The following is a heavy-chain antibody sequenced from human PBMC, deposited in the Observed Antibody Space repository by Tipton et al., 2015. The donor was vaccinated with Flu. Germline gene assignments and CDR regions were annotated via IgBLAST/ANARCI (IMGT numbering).Heavy chain of an antibody. CDR1: SGSISSYY. D-gene: IGHD2-21*01. V-gene: IGHV4-59*01. CDR2: IYYTGTT. J-gene: IGHJ3*01. CDR3: ARDDARFPRAFDV. Sequence: LRLSCSVSSGSISSYYWTWVRQAPGKGLEWIGYIYYTGTTSYNPSLESRVSISADTSKTQSFLKLSSVTAADTAIYYCARDDARFPRAFDVWGRGTPVSVSS.